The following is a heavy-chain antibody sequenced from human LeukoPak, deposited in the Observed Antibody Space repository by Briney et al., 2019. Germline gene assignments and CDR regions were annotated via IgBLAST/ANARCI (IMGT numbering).Heavy chain of an antibody. CDR1: GFTFSSYG. Sequence: GGSLRLSCAASGFTFSSYGMHWVRQAPGKGLEWVAVISYDGSNKYYADSVKGRFTISRDNSKNTLYLQMNSLRAEDTAVYYCAKDGGGYYDFWSGYYTGMDYWGQGTLVTVSS. V-gene: IGHV3-30*18. D-gene: IGHD3-3*01. CDR2: ISYDGSNK. CDR3: AKDGGGYYDFWSGYYTGMDY. J-gene: IGHJ4*02.